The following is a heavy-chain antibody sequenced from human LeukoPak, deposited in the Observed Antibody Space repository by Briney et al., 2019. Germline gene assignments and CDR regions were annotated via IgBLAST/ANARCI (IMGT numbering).Heavy chain of an antibody. CDR2: TSYDGSKY. J-gene: IGHJ4*02. V-gene: IGHV3-30*18. CDR1: EFTFSTYA. D-gene: IGHD6-19*01. CDR3: AKELAVADMFDY. Sequence: GESLRLSCAASEFTFSTYAMSWVRQAPGKGLEWVAVTSYDGSKYYYADSVKGRFTISRDNSKNTLYLQLNNVRADDTAVYYCAKELAVADMFDYWGQGTLVTVSS.